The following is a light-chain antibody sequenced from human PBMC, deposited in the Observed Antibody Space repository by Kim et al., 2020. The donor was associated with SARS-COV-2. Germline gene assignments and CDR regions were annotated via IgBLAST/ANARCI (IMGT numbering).Light chain of an antibody. CDR3: QQYDNWPLT. J-gene: IGKJ4*01. Sequence: SLSPGERATLSCRASQSVRSNLAWYQQQPGQPPRLLIYGASTRASSIRGRFSGTGSGTEFTLTISSLQSEDFAVYYCQQYDNWPLTFGGGTKVEIK. CDR2: GAS. V-gene: IGKV3-15*01. CDR1: QSVRSN.